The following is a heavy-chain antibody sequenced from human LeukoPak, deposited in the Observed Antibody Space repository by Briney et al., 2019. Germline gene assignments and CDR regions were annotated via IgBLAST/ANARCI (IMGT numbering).Heavy chain of an antibody. CDR1: GGSISSSSYY. CDR2: IYYSGST. CDR3: ARDVVPAAISAFDI. V-gene: IGHV4-39*07. J-gene: IGHJ3*02. D-gene: IGHD2-2*01. Sequence: SETLSLTCTVSGGSISSSSYYWGWIRQPPGKGLEWIGSIYYSGSTHYNPSLKSRVTISVDTSNNQFSLNLRSVTAADTSVYYCARDVVPAAISAFDIWGQGTMLTVSS.